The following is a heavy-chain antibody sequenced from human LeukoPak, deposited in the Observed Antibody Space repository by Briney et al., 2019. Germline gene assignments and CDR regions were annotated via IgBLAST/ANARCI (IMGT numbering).Heavy chain of an antibody. CDR3: ARHPGIYNYVWYPYYFDC. CDR1: GGSISSYY. CDR2: IYTSGST. D-gene: IGHD3-16*01. J-gene: IGHJ4*02. Sequence: PSETLSLTCTVSGGSISSYYWSWIRQPAGKGLEWIGRIYTSGSTNYNPSLKSRVTMSVDTSKNQFSLKLSSVTAADTAVYYCARHPGIYNYVWYPYYFDCWGQGTLVTISS. V-gene: IGHV4-4*07.